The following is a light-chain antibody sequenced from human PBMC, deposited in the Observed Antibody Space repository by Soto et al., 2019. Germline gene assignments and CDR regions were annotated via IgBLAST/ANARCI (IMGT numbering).Light chain of an antibody. J-gene: IGLJ1*01. CDR3: CSYAGSYTHV. V-gene: IGLV2-11*01. CDR1: SSDVGAYIY. Sequence: QSVLTQPRSVPGSPGQSVTFSCTGTSSDVGAYIYVSWYQQHPGKAPKLIIYDVIKRPSGVPGRFSGSKSGNTASLTISGLQAEDEADYYCCSYAGSYTHVFXTGTKVTVL. CDR2: DVI.